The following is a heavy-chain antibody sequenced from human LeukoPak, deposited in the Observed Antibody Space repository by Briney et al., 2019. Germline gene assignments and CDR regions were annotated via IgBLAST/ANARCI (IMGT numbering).Heavy chain of an antibody. V-gene: IGHV4-39*01. CDR3: ARPSGWFGEGDDP. J-gene: IGHJ5*02. CDR2: IYYSGST. Sequence: SETLSLTCIVSGCSISSSSYYWGWIRQPPGKGLEWIGSIYYSGSTYYNPSLKSRVTISVDTSKNQFSLKLSSVTAADTAVYYCARPSGWFGEGDDPWGQGTLVTVSS. D-gene: IGHD3-10*01. CDR1: GCSISSSSYY.